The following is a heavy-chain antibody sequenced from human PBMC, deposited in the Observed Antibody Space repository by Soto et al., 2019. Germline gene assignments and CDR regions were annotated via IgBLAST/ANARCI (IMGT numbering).Heavy chain of an antibody. CDR1: GFTFSSYA. CDR2: ISYDGSNK. J-gene: IGHJ6*02. CDR3: ARAEIIYYYGMDV. V-gene: IGHV3-30-3*01. D-gene: IGHD5-12*01. Sequence: GGSLRLSCAASGFTFSSYAMHWVRQAPGKGLEWVAVISYDGSNKYYADSVKGRFTISRDNSKNTLYLQMNSLRAEDTAVYYCARAEIIYYYGMDVWGQGTKVTVSS.